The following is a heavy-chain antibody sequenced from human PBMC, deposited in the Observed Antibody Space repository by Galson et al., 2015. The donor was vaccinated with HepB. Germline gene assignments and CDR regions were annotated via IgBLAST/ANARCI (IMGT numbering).Heavy chain of an antibody. J-gene: IGHJ6*02. V-gene: IGHV3-33*01. D-gene: IGHD3-22*01. CDR3: ARGGYYDSSGYFRYYYYGMDV. Sequence: SLRLSCAASGFTFSSYGLHWVRQAPGKGLEWVAVIWYDGSNKYYADSVKGRFTISRDNSKNTLYLQMNSLRAEDTAVYYCARGGYYDSSGYFRYYYYGMDVWGQGTTVTISS. CDR2: IWYDGSNK. CDR1: GFTFSSYG.